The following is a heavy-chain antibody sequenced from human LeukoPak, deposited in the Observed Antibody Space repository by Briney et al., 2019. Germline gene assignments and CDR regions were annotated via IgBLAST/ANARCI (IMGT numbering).Heavy chain of an antibody. Sequence: SETLSLTCAVYGGSFSGYYWSWIRQPPGKGLEWIGEINHSGSTNYNPSLKSRVTISVDTSKNQFSLKLSSVTAADTAVYYCARVGVVHAFDIWGQGTMVTVSS. V-gene: IGHV4-34*01. J-gene: IGHJ3*02. CDR2: INHSGST. D-gene: IGHD2-15*01. CDR3: ARVGVVHAFDI. CDR1: GGSFSGYY.